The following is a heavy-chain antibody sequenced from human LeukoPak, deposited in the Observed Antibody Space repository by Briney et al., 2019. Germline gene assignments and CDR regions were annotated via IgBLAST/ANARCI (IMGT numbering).Heavy chain of an antibody. V-gene: IGHV3-23*01. D-gene: IGHD1-1*01. CDR2: ISGRGGST. CDR1: GFTFHNYA. CDR3: AKQGPLHDYYFDS. Sequence: GGSLRLSCAASGFTFHNYAMSWVRQAPGKGLEWVAAISGRGGSTYYADSVKGRFTISRDNSKNTLYLQMSSLRVEDTAGYYCAKQGPLHDYYFDSWGQGTLVTVSS. J-gene: IGHJ4*02.